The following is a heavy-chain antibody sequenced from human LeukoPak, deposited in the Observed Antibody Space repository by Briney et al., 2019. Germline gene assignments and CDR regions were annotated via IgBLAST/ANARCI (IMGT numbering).Heavy chain of an antibody. J-gene: IGHJ6*02. V-gene: IGHV1-58*02. D-gene: IGHD6-19*01. CDR1: GFTFTSSA. CDR3: AAGVAVAIHYYYGMDV. CDR2: IVVGSGNT. Sequence: GASVKVSCKASGFTFTSSAMQWGRQARGQRLEWIGWIVVGSGNTNYAQKFQERVTITRDMSTSTAYMELSSLRSEDTAVYYCAAGVAVAIHYYYGMDVWGQGTTVTVSS.